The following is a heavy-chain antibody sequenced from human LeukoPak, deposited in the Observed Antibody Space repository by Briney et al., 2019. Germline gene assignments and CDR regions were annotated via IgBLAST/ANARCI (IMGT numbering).Heavy chain of an antibody. V-gene: IGHV1-18*01. Sequence: ASVKVPCKASGSTFTSYGISWVRQAPGQGLEWMGWISAYNGNTNYAQKLQGRVTMTTDTSTSTAYMELRSLRSDATAVYYCARGRGYCSSTSCQLTDYWGQGTLVTVSS. CDR3: ARGRGYCSSTSCQLTDY. CDR2: ISAYNGNT. D-gene: IGHD2-2*01. CDR1: GSTFTSYG. J-gene: IGHJ4*02.